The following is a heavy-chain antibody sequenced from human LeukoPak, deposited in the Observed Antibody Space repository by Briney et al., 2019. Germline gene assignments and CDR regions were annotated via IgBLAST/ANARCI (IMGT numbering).Heavy chain of an antibody. CDR1: GYTFTGYY. D-gene: IGHD3-10*01. V-gene: IGHV1-2*02. Sequence: GASVKVSCKASGYTFTGYYMHWVGQAPGQGLEWMGWINPNSGGTNYAQKFQGRVTMTRDTSISTAYMELSRLRSDDTAVYYCARDFYYGSGSIDYWGQGTLVTVSS. J-gene: IGHJ4*02. CDR2: INPNSGGT. CDR3: ARDFYYGSGSIDY.